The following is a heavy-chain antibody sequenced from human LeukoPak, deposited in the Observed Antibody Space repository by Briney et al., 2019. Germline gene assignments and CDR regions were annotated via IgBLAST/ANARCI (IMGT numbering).Heavy chain of an antibody. D-gene: IGHD6-13*01. CDR2: IDPSDSYT. V-gene: IGHV5-10-1*01. Sequence: GESLRISCKGSGYSSTSYWISWVRQMPGKGLEWMGRIDPSDSYTNYSPSFQGHVTISADKSISTAYLQWSSLKASDTAMYYCAIGGTAAAGFNWFDPWGQGTLVTVSS. CDR1: GYSSTSYW. CDR3: AIGGTAAAGFNWFDP. J-gene: IGHJ5*02.